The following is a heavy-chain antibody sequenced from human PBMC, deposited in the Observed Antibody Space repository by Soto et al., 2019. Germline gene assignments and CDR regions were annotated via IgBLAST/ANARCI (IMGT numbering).Heavy chain of an antibody. CDR3: ARGLGYSGYDRGWFDP. V-gene: IGHV4-34*01. Sequence: SETLSLTCAVYGGSFSGYYWSWIRQPPGKGLEWIGEINHSGSTNYNPSLKSRVTISVDTPKNQFSLKLSSVTAADTAVYYCARGLGYSGYDRGWFDPWGQGTLVTVSS. D-gene: IGHD5-12*01. CDR1: GGSFSGYY. CDR2: INHSGST. J-gene: IGHJ5*02.